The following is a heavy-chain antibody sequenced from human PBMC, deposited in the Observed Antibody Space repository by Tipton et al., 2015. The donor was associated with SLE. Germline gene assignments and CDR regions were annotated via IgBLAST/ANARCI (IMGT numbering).Heavy chain of an antibody. V-gene: IGHV4-34*01. Sequence: TLSLTCAVYGGSFSGYYWSWIRQPPGKGLEWIGEINHSGSTNYNPSLKSRVTISVDTSKNQFSLKLSSVTAADTAVYYCARGPGAFDYWGQGTLVTVPS. CDR2: INHSGST. CDR1: GGSFSGYY. J-gene: IGHJ4*02. D-gene: IGHD3-10*01. CDR3: ARGPGAFDY.